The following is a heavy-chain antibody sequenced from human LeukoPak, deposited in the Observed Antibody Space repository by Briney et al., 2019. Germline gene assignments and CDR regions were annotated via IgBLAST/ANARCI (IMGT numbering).Heavy chain of an antibody. CDR1: GGSISSSSYY. D-gene: IGHD3-22*01. J-gene: IGHJ6*03. V-gene: IGHV4-61*01. CDR2: IYYSGST. Sequence: MASETLSLTCTVSGGSISSSSYYWSWIRQPPGKGLEWIGYIYYSGSTNYNPSLKSRVTISVDTSKNQFSLKLSSVTAADTAVYYCARVISYYDTNKGPYYYYYMDVWGKGTTVTISS. CDR3: ARVISYYDTNKGPYYYYYMDV.